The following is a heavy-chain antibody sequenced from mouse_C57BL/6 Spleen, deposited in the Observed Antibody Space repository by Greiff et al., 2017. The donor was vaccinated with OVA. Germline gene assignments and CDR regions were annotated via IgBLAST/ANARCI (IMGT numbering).Heavy chain of an antibody. V-gene: IGHV1-69*01. D-gene: IGHD1-1*01. CDR2: IDPSDSYT. Sequence: QVQLQQSGAELVMPGASVKLSCKASGYTFTSYWMHWVKQRPGQGLEWIGEIDPSDSYTNYNQKFKGKSTLTVDKSSSTAYMQLSSLTSEDSAVYYCARRYYGDYYAMDYWGQGTSVTVSS. CDR1: GYTFTSYW. CDR3: ARRYYGDYYAMDY. J-gene: IGHJ4*01.